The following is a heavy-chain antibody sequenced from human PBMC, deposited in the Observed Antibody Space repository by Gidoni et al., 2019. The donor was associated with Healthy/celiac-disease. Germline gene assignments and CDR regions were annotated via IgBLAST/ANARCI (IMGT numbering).Heavy chain of an antibody. J-gene: IGHJ3*02. CDR2: ISSSSSYI. D-gene: IGHD7-27*01. Sequence: EVQLVESGGGLVKPGGSLRLSCAASRFTFSSYSMNWVRQAPGKGLEWVSSISSSSSYIYYADSVKGRFTISRDNAKNSLYLQMNSLRAEDTAVYYCARYHWGVDDAFDIWGQGTMVTVSS. CDR3: ARYHWGVDDAFDI. CDR1: RFTFSSYS. V-gene: IGHV3-21*02.